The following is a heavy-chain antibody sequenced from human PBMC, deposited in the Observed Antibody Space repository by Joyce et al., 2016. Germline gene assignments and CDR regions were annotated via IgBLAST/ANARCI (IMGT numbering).Heavy chain of an antibody. CDR2: IYHNGKT. Sequence: VQLQESGPGLVKPSETLSLTCDVSGDSISSGYFYGWVRQAPGKGLKWSANIYHNGKTYYNASLKSRVTIAVDTSKNQLSLKLSSVTAADTAVYYCARDPQNFGFWGQGTLVIVSS. CDR3: ARDPQNFGF. J-gene: IGHJ4*02. V-gene: IGHV4-38-2*02. D-gene: IGHD2/OR15-2a*01. CDR1: GDSISSGYF.